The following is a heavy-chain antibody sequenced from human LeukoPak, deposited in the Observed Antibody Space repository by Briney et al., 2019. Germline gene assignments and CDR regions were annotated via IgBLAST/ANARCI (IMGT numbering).Heavy chain of an antibody. Sequence: GPVKVSCKASGYTFTSYGISWVRQAPGKGLEWMGGFDPEDGETIYAQKFQGRVTMTEDTSTDTAYMELSSLRSEDTAVYYCATAGDIVVVVADRGQFDPWGQGTLVTVSS. V-gene: IGHV1-24*01. D-gene: IGHD2-15*01. CDR1: GYTFTSYG. CDR2: FDPEDGET. CDR3: ATAGDIVVVVADRGQFDP. J-gene: IGHJ5*02.